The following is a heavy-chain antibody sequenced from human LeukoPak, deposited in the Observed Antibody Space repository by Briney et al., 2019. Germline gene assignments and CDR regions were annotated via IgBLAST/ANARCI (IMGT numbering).Heavy chain of an antibody. J-gene: IGHJ6*02. CDR1: GGSISSGGYS. D-gene: IGHD6-13*01. CDR2: IYHSGST. Sequence: PSETLSLTCAVSGGSISSGGYSWSWIRQPPGKGLEWIGYIYHSGSTYYNPSLKSRVTISVDRSKNQFSLKLSSVTAADTAVYYCARRSSSSWYWGGWYYYYGMDVWGQGTTVTVSS. V-gene: IGHV4-30-2*01. CDR3: ARRSSSSWYWGGWYYYYGMDV.